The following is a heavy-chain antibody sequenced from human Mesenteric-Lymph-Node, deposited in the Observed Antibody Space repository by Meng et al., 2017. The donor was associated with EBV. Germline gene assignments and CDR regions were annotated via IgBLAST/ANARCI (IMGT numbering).Heavy chain of an antibody. CDR2: IYYSGST. V-gene: IGHV4-39*01. Sequence: LQESGPGLVKPSETLSLTCTVSGGSISSSSYYWGWIRQPPGKGLEWIGNIYYSGSTYYSPSLESRVTISVDTSKNQFSLKLSSVTAADSAVYYCARRISSGWMDSWGQGTLVTVSS. CDR3: ARRISSGWMDS. CDR1: GGSISSSSYY. J-gene: IGHJ5*01. D-gene: IGHD6-19*01.